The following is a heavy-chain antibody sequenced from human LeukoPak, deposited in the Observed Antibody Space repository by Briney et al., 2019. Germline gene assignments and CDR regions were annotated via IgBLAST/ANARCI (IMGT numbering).Heavy chain of an antibody. CDR2: INHSGST. J-gene: IGHJ4*02. V-gene: IGHV4-34*01. Sequence: SETLSLTCAVYGGSFSGYYWSWIRQPPGKGLEWIGEINHSGSTNYNPSLKSRVTISVDTSKNQFSLKLSSVTAADTAVYYCARIAYYYDSSGPNRPLYYFDYWGQGTLVTVSS. CDR3: ARIAYYYDSSGPNRPLYYFDY. D-gene: IGHD3-22*01. CDR1: GGSFSGYY.